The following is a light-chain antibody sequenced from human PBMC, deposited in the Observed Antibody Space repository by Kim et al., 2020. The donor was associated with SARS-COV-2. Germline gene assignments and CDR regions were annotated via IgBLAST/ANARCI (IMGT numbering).Light chain of an antibody. Sequence: QSITISCTGTSRDGGGYNYVSWYQQHPGKAPKLMIYDVSNRPSGVSNRFSGSKSGNTASLTISGLQAEDEADYYCSSYTSSSTLVVFGGGTQLTVL. V-gene: IGLV2-14*03. CDR3: SSYTSSSTLVV. CDR2: DVS. J-gene: IGLJ2*01. CDR1: SRDGGGYNY.